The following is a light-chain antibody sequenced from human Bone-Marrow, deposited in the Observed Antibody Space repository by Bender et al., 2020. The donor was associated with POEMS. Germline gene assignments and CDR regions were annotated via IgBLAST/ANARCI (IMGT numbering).Light chain of an antibody. CDR2: DDS. Sequence: SYELTQPPSVSVSPGQTASISCSGHKLGDKYVSWYQQKPGQAPVLVVYDDSDRPSGIPERFSGSNSGNTATLTISGTQAMDEADYYCQAWDSSTAVVFGGGTKLTVL. CDR3: QAWDSSTAVV. V-gene: IGLV3-1*01. J-gene: IGLJ2*01. CDR1: KLGDKY.